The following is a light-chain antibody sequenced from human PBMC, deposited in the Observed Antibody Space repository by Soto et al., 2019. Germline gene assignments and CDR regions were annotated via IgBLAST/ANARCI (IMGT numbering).Light chain of an antibody. CDR1: QYIGDF. Sequence: EILMTQSPSSVSSSLGDTVTLTCRSSQYIGDFLNWYQQTPGKPPKLLIFGASNVPLAVPSRFSGGGSGTEFTLTITKLEREDFANYYCQESFFVLGTFGRGTRVEL. CDR2: GAS. V-gene: IGKV1-39*01. CDR3: QESFFVLGT. J-gene: IGKJ1*01.